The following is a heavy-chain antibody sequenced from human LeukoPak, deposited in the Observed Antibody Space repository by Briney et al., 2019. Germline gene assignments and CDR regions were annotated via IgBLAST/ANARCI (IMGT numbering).Heavy chain of an antibody. J-gene: IGHJ5*02. CDR1: GGSFSSSSYY. Sequence: SETLSLTCTVSGGSFSSSSYYWGWIRQPPGKGLEWIGSIYYSGSTYYNPSLKSRVTISVDTSKNQFSLKLSSVTAADTAVYYCARDRAYIVPGELAWIDPWGQGTLVTVSS. D-gene: IGHD2-8*01. V-gene: IGHV4-39*07. CDR2: IYYSGST. CDR3: ARDRAYIVPGELAWIDP.